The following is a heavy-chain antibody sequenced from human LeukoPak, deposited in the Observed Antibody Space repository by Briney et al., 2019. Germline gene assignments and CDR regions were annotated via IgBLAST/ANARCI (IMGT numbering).Heavy chain of an antibody. CDR2: INPNSGGT. J-gene: IGHJ3*02. CDR3: ARGSGYYYDSSGYYSSGAFDI. V-gene: IGHV1-2*02. Sequence: GASVKVSCKASGYTFTGYYMHWVRQAPGQGLEWMGWINPNSGGTNYAQKFQGRVTMTRDTSISTAYMELSRLRSDDTAVYYCARGSGYYYDSSGYYSSGAFDIWGQGTMVTVSS. CDR1: GYTFTGYY. D-gene: IGHD3-22*01.